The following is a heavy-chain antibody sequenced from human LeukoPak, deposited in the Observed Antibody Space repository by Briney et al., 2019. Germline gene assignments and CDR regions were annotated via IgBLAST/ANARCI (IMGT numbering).Heavy chain of an antibody. J-gene: IGHJ4*02. D-gene: IGHD3-10*01. Sequence: GGSLRLSCAASGFTFSDYTISWVRQAPGRGLEWVSSTSRSSAYIDYADSVKGRFTISRDNAMTSVYLQMDSLIAEDTAVYYCAKDPRYYYGPEDPSYFDYWGQGTLVTVSS. CDR3: AKDPRYYYGPEDPSYFDY. V-gene: IGHV3-21*06. CDR1: GFTFSDYT. CDR2: TSRSSAYI.